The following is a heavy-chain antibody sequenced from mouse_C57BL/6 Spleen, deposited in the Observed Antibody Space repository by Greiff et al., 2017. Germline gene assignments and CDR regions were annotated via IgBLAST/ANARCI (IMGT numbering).Heavy chain of an antibody. CDR1: GFTFSDYG. Sequence: DVHLVESGGGLVKPGGSLKLSCAASGFTFSDYGMHWVRQAPEKGLEWVAYISSGSSTIYYADTVKGRFTISRDNAKNTLFLQMTSLRSEDTAMYYCARFDYSYYFDYWGQGTTLTVSS. D-gene: IGHD2-4*01. CDR2: ISSGSSTI. V-gene: IGHV5-17*01. J-gene: IGHJ2*01. CDR3: ARFDYSYYFDY.